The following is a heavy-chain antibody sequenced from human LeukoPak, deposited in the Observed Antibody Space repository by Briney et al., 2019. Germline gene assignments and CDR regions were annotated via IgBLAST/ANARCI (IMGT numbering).Heavy chain of an antibody. CDR3: ARDPGSGNYRADY. CDR1: GYTFSNWG. CDR2: ISGYIGNT. J-gene: IGHJ4*02. D-gene: IGHD3-10*01. V-gene: IGHV1-18*01. Sequence: ASVKVSCKASGYTFSNWGISWVRQAPGQGLEWMGWISGYIGNTNYAQKLQGGATMTTDTSTSTAYMELRSLGSDDTAMYYCARDPGSGNYRADYWGQGTLVTVSS.